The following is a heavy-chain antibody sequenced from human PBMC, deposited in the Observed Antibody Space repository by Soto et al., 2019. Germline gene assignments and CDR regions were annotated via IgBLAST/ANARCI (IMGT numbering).Heavy chain of an antibody. J-gene: IGHJ6*02. CDR1: GYNFTSHD. CDR2: MNANSGNT. Sequence: ASVKVSTKASGYNFTSHDITWVRQATGQGLEWMGWMNANSGNTGYAQKFQGRVTMTRNTSISTAYMELSSLRSEDTDVYYCATIRYCSSPSCYPSRFRFFYCMDDWGQG. CDR3: ATIRYCSSPSCYPSRFRFFYCMDD. D-gene: IGHD2-2*01. V-gene: IGHV1-8*01.